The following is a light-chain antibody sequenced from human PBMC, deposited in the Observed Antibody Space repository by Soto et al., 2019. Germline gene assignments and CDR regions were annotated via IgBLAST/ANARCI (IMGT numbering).Light chain of an antibody. CDR3: QVYNSSPWT. Sequence: PGERATLSCWASQSVSGNFLAWYQVKPGQAPRLVVYGASTRASGFPDRFSGSGSGTDFTLTISRLEPEDFAMYYCQVYNSSPWTFGQGTKVDIK. V-gene: IGKV3-20*01. J-gene: IGKJ1*01. CDR1: QSVSGNF. CDR2: GAS.